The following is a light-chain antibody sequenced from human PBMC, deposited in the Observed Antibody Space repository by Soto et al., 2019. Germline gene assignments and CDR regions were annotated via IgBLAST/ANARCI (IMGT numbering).Light chain of an antibody. CDR2: DAS. CDR1: QTVVTH. J-gene: IGKJ1*01. V-gene: IGKV3-15*01. CDR3: QQYNKWPRT. Sequence: EVVMTQSPVTLSLSPGDRATVSCRASQTVVTHLAWFQQKSGQPPRLLIYDASATATGIPARFSGSGSGTEFTLTISSLQSEDFAVYYCQQYNKWPRTFGQGTKVE.